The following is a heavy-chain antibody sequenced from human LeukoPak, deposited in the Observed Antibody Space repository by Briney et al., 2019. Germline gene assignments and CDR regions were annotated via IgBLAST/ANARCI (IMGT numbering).Heavy chain of an antibody. D-gene: IGHD3-16*02. CDR3: ARGLGNYPEIPLDY. J-gene: IGHJ4*02. V-gene: IGHV1-18*01. CDR1: GYTFTSYG. Sequence: ASVKVSCKASGYTFTSYGISWMRQAPGQGLEWMGWISAYNGNTNYALKFQGRVTMTTDTSTSTAYMELRSLRSDDTAVYYCARGLGNYPEIPLDYWGQGTLVTVSS. CDR2: ISAYNGNT.